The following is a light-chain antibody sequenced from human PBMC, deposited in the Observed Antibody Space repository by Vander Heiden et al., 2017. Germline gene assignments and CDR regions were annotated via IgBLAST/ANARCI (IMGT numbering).Light chain of an antibody. CDR1: QSISSY. J-gene: IGKJ1*01. CDR2: AAS. V-gene: IGKV1-39*01. Sequence: DIQLTQSPSSLSASVGDRVTITCRASQSISSYLNLYQQKPGKAPKLLIYAASSLQSGVPSRFSGSGSGTDFTLTISSLQPEDFATYYCQQSYSTPRFGQGTKVEIK. CDR3: QQSYSTPR.